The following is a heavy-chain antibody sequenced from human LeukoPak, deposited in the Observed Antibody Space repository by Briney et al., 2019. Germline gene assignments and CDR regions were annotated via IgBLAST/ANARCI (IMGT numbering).Heavy chain of an antibody. V-gene: IGHV1-18*01. D-gene: IGHD3-22*01. CDR1: GYTFTSYD. Sequence: ASVKVSCEASGYTFTSYDISWVRQAPGQGLEWMGWISADNGNTNYAQNLQGRVTMTTDTSTSTAYMELRSLRSDDTAVFYCARDRHNTYYCDSSGYKYWGQGTLVTVSS. CDR3: ARDRHNTYYCDSSGYKY. J-gene: IGHJ4*02. CDR2: ISADNGNT.